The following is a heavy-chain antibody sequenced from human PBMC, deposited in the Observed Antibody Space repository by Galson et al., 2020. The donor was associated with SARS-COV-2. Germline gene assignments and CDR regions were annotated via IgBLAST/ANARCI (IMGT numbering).Heavy chain of an antibody. CDR2: ISAYNGNT. J-gene: IGHJ6*02. Sequence: ASVKVSCKASGYTFTSYGISWVRQAPGQGLEWMGWISAYNGNTNYAQKLQGRVTMTTDTSTSTAYMELRSLRSDDTAVYYCARDNGGDYGDYEYYYYGMDVWGQGTTVTVSS. V-gene: IGHV1-18*01. CDR1: GYTFTSYG. D-gene: IGHD4-17*01. CDR3: ARDNGGDYGDYEYYYYGMDV.